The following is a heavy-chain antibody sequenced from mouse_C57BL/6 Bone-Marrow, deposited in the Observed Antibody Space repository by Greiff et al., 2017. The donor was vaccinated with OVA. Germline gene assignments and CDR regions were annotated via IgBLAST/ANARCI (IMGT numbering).Heavy chain of an antibody. V-gene: IGHV1-69*01. CDR2: IDPSDSYT. CDR3: SREDSSGRFAY. J-gene: IGHJ3*01. CDR1: GYTFTSYW. D-gene: IGHD3-2*02. Sequence: QVQLQQPGAELVMPGASVKLSCKASGYTFTSYWMHWVKQRPGQGLEWIGEIDPSDSYTNYNQKFKGQSTLTLDKSSSTAYMQLSSLTSEDSAVYYCSREDSSGRFAYWGQGTLVTVSA.